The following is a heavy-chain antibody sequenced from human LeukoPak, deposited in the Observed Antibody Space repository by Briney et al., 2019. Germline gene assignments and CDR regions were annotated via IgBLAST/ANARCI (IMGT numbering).Heavy chain of an antibody. CDR1: GYTFTRYY. CDR3: ASYPSSSPPFDY. CDR2: INPNTCDT. Sequence: ASVKVSYKASGYTFTRYYMHWVRQAPAQGFEGMGWINPNTCDTNYPQKFQRRVTMTRDTTISAAFMVLTSLTSDDTAVYYCASYPSSSPPFDYWGQGTLVTVSS. V-gene: IGHV1-2*02. J-gene: IGHJ4*02. D-gene: IGHD6-6*01.